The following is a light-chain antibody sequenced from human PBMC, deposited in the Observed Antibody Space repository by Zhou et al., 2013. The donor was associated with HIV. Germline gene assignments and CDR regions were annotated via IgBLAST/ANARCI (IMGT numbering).Light chain of an antibody. CDR1: QSISNW. CDR2: KAS. V-gene: IGKV1-5*03. Sequence: DIQMTQSPSSLSASVGDRVTITCRASQSISNWLAWYQQKPGKAPKLLIYKASSLESGVPSRFSGSGSGTEFTLTISSLQPDDFATYYCQQSYSLPRTFGPGTKGGNQ. CDR3: QQSYSLPRT. J-gene: IGKJ1*01.